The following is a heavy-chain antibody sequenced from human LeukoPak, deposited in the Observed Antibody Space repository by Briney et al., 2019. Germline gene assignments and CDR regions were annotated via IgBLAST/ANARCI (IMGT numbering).Heavy chain of an antibody. CDR3: ARNPAAGTSSDFDF. CDR2: LSSSRTYI. D-gene: IGHD6-13*01. V-gene: IGHV3-21*01. CDR1: GFTFSSYS. J-gene: IGHJ4*02. Sequence: GGSLRLSCAASGFTFSSYSMNWVRPAPGKGLEWVSSLSSSRTYIHYADSVKGRFTTSRDNAKNSLYLQMNSLRAEDTAVYYCARNPAAGTSSDFDFWGQGTLVTVSS.